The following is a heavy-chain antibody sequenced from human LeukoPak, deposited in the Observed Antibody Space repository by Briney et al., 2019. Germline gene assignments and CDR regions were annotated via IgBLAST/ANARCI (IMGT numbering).Heavy chain of an antibody. Sequence: QTGGSLRLSCAASGFTFSSYSMNWVRQAPGKGLEWVSYISSSSSTIYYADSVKGRFTISRDNAKNSLYLQMSSLRAEDTAVYYCVKDYNWNIFHYWGQGTLVTVSS. D-gene: IGHD1/OR15-1a*01. CDR3: VKDYNWNIFHY. CDR1: GFTFSSYS. V-gene: IGHV3-48*01. CDR2: ISSSSSTI. J-gene: IGHJ4*02.